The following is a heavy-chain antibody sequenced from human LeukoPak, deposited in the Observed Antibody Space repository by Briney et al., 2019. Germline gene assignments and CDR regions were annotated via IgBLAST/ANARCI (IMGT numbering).Heavy chain of an antibody. D-gene: IGHD5-24*01. V-gene: IGHV5-51*01. J-gene: IGHJ4*02. CDR3: ARRRGRDGYNKYFDY. CDR2: IYPGDSDT. Sequence: GESLKTSCKGSGYSFTSYWIGWVRQMPGKGLEWMGIIYPGDSDTRYSPSFQGQVTISADKSISTAYLQWSSLKASDTAMYYCARRRGRDGYNKYFDYWGQGTLVTVSS. CDR1: GYSFTSYW.